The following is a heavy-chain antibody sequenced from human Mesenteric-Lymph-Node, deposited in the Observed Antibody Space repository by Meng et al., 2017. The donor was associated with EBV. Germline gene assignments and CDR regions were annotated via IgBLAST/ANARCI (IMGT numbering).Heavy chain of an antibody. CDR3: ARLDRWELLRGLVY. V-gene: IGHV4-61*01. J-gene: IGHJ4*02. Sequence: VQLQEPGPGLVKPSETLSLPCTVSDGSVSSGSYYWSWIRQPPGKGLEWIGYIYYSGSTNYNPSLKSRVTISVDTSKNQFSLKLSSVTAADTAVYYCARLDRWELLRGLVYWGQGTLVTVSS. CDR1: DGSVSSGSYY. CDR2: IYYSGST. D-gene: IGHD1-26*01.